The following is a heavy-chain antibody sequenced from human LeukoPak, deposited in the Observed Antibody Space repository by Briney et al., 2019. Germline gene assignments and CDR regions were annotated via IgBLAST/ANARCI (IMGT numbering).Heavy chain of an antibody. Sequence: GGSLRLSCAASGFTFSNAWMSWVRQAPGKGLEWVGRIKTKGDGGTTDHAAPVKGRFTISRDDSKDTLYLQMNSLKTEDTAVYYCTTGEYDILTGYSLSHDYWGQGTLVTVSS. CDR2: IKTKGDGGTT. CDR1: GFTFSNAW. J-gene: IGHJ4*02. V-gene: IGHV3-15*01. D-gene: IGHD3-9*01. CDR3: TTGEYDILTGYSLSHDY.